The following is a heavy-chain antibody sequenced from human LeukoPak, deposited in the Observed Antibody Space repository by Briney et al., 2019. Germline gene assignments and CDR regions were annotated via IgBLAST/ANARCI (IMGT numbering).Heavy chain of an antibody. J-gene: IGHJ6*02. CDR3: ARDYYDFWSGYYNGYYYGMDV. CDR2: ISSSGSTI. CDR1: GFTFSSYE. V-gene: IGHV3-48*03. Sequence: GGSLRLSCAASGFTFSSYEMNCVRQPRGKGREWVSYISSSGSTISYAHSEKGRFTISRDTATNSLYLQMNSLRAEETAVYYCARDYYDFWSGYYNGYYYGMDVWGQGTTVTVSS. D-gene: IGHD3-3*01.